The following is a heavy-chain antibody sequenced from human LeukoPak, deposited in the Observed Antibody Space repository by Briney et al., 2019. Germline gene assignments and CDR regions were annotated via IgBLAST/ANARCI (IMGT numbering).Heavy chain of an antibody. D-gene: IGHD1-26*01. V-gene: IGHV4-59*01. CDR1: GVSISSYY. CDR3: ARVGGGGSHPGAFGI. J-gene: IGHJ3*02. Sequence: SEALSLTCTVSGVSISSYYWSWIRQPPGKGLEWIGYIYYSGSTNYNPSLKSRVTISVDTSKNQFSLKLSSVTAADTAVYYCARVGGGGSHPGAFGIWGQGTMVTVSS. CDR2: IYYSGST.